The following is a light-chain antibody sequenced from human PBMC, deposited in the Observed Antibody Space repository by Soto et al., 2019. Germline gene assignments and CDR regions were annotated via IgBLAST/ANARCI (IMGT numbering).Light chain of an antibody. Sequence: DIQMTHSPSSLAASVWDGVTITSRANQSISDYLNWYQQKPGKAPKFLIYASSSLQSGVPSRFRGSGSGTLFTLTISSLQPEDFATYYCQQYNNWPPITFGQGTRLEIK. CDR1: QSISDY. J-gene: IGKJ5*01. CDR2: ASS. V-gene: IGKV1-39*01. CDR3: QQYNNWPPIT.